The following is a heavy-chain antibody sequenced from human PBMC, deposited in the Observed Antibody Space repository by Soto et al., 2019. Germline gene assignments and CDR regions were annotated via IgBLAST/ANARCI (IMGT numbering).Heavy chain of an antibody. J-gene: IGHJ3*02. CDR3: AIKIRGTRPNYYGSGSPDAFDI. Sequence: GESLKISCKGSGYSFTSYWIGWVRQMPGKGLEWMGIIYPGDSDTRYSPSFQGQVTISADKSISTAYLQWSSLKASDTAMYYCAIKIRGTRPNYYGSGSPDAFDIWGQGTMVTVSS. V-gene: IGHV5-51*01. CDR1: GYSFTSYW. CDR2: IYPGDSDT. D-gene: IGHD3-10*01.